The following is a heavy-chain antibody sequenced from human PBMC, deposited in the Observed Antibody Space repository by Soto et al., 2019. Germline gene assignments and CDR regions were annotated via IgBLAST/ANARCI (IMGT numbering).Heavy chain of an antibody. Sequence: PSVTLSLTCTVSGGSICRSSYYWCWIRPPPGKGRKWIGSISCSGSPYYTPSLKRRVTISVDTSKNQFSLKLSSVTAADAAVYYCARLVYDSSGYRPGWGQGTLVTVSX. CDR2: ISCSGSP. CDR3: ARLVYDSSGYRPG. V-gene: IGHV4-39*01. D-gene: IGHD3-22*01. J-gene: IGHJ4*02. CDR1: GGSICRSSYY.